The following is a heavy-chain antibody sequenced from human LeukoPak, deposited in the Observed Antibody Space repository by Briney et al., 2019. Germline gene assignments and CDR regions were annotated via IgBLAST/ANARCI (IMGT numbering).Heavy chain of an antibody. V-gene: IGHV3-33*01. CDR2: IWYDGSNK. D-gene: IGHD1-14*01. CDR1: GFTFSSYD. Sequence: TGRSLRLSCAASGFTFSSYDIHWVRQAPGKGLEWVAVIWYDGSNKYFADSVKGRFTISRDNSKNTLYLQMNSLRAEDTAVYYCATELGTPEYFDYWGQGTLVTVSS. CDR3: ATELGTPEYFDY. J-gene: IGHJ4*02.